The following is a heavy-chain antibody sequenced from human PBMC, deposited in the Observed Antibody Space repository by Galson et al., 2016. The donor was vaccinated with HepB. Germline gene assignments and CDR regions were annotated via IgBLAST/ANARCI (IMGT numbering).Heavy chain of an antibody. CDR3: ARFFGDSGSYHDDF. J-gene: IGHJ4*02. CDR1: GFTFSNYA. Sequence: SLRLSCAASGFTFSNYAMHWVRQAPGKGLEWVAVTSYDGNSKYYADSVKGRFTISRDNSKNTLYLQMNGLKTEDTAIYYCARFFGDSGSYHDDFWGQGTLLTVSS. CDR2: TSYDGNSK. V-gene: IGHV3-30-3*01. D-gene: IGHD3-10*01.